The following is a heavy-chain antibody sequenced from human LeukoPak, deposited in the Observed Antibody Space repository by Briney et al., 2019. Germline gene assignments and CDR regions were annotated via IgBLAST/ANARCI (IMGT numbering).Heavy chain of an antibody. CDR3: ARALASGSSAFDY. D-gene: IGHD1-26*01. Sequence: PGGSLRLSCAASGFTFSSYAMSWVRQAPGKGLEWVSAISGSGGSTYYADSVKGRFTISRDNSKNTLYLQMNSLRAEDTAVYYCARALASGSSAFDYWGQGTLVTVSS. J-gene: IGHJ4*02. V-gene: IGHV3-23*01. CDR1: GFTFSSYA. CDR2: ISGSGGST.